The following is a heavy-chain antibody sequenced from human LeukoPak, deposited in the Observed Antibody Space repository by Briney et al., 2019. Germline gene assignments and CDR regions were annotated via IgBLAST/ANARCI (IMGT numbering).Heavy chain of an antibody. Sequence: SQTLSLTCTVSGGSISSGDYYWGWIRQPPGKGLEWIGSIYYSGSTYYNPSLKSRVTISVDTSKNQFSLKLSSVTAADTAVYYCARGGQQQLVDYWGQGTLVTVSS. V-gene: IGHV4-39*07. J-gene: IGHJ4*02. CDR3: ARGGQQQLVDY. D-gene: IGHD6-13*01. CDR2: IYYSGST. CDR1: GGSISSGDYY.